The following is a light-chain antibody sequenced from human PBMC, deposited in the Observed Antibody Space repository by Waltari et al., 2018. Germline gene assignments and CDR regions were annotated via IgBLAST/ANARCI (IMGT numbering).Light chain of an antibody. CDR1: QSVSRS. V-gene: IGKV3-20*01. CDR2: GAS. CDR3: QHYVRLPAT. Sequence: IVLTQSPGTLSLSPGERATLSCRASQSVSRSLAWYQQKPGQAPKLLIYGASTRATGIPDSFTGSWSVTDFSLTISSLEPEDFAIYFCQHYVRLPATFGQGTKVEIK. J-gene: IGKJ1*01.